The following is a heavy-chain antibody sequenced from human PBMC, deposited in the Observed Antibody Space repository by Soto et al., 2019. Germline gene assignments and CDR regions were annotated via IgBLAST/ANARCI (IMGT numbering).Heavy chain of an antibody. Sequence: EVQLVESGGCLSQPGGSLRLSCAASGFTVSSNYMSWVRQAPGKGLEWVSVIYSGGSTYYADSVKGRFTISRDNSKNTLYLQMNSLRAEDTAVYYCARDRVESGYPEYFQHWGQGTLVTVSS. J-gene: IGHJ1*01. V-gene: IGHV3-53*01. D-gene: IGHD3-22*01. CDR2: IYSGGST. CDR3: ARDRVESGYPEYFQH. CDR1: GFTVSSNY.